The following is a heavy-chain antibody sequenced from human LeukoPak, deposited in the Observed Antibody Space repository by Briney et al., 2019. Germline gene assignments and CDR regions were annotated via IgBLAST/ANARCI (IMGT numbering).Heavy chain of an antibody. CDR3: ASIRRDYYYYYMDV. J-gene: IGHJ6*03. CDR1: GYSISNDYY. Sequence: SETLSLTCTVSGYSISNDYYWGWIRQPPGKWLEWIGSIYHSGSTYYNPSLKSRVTISVDTSKNQFSLKLSSVTAADTAVYYCASIRRDYYYYYMDVWGKGTTVTVSS. CDR2: IYHSGST. D-gene: IGHD1-14*01. V-gene: IGHV4-38-2*02.